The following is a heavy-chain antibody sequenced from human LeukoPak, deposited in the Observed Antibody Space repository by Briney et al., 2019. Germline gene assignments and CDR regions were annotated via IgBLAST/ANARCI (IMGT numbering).Heavy chain of an antibody. J-gene: IGHJ6*02. Sequence: GGSLRLSCAAAGFTLRRYWMTWVREAPGKGGEWVANIKQEGSEKYYVDSVKGRFTASRDNAKNLLYLQMNSLRAEDTAVYYCARQMTTVKSTTDVWGQGTTVTVSS. D-gene: IGHD4-11*01. CDR2: IKQEGSEK. V-gene: IGHV3-7*01. CDR1: GFTLRRYW. CDR3: ARQMTTVKSTTDV.